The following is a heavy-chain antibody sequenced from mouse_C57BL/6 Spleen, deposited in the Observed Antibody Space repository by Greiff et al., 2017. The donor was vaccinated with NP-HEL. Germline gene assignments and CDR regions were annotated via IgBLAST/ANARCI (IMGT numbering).Heavy chain of an antibody. V-gene: IGHV1-18*01. D-gene: IGHD2-5*01. Sequence: EVQLQQSGPELVKPGASVKIPCKASGYTFTDYNMDWVKQSHGKSLEWIGDINPNNGGTIYNQKFKGKATLTVDKSSSTAYMELRSLTSEDTAVYYCARSRGYSNYDYFDYWGQGTTLTVSS. CDR2: INPNNGGT. CDR3: ARSRGYSNYDYFDY. CDR1: GYTFTDYN. J-gene: IGHJ2*01.